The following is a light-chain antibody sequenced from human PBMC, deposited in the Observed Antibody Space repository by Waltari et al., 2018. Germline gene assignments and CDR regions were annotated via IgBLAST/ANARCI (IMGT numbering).Light chain of an antibody. Sequence: QSALPQPASESGSPGQSITISCTGTSIDVGAYNYVSWYQQHPGKAPKLMIYDVSNRPSGVSNRFSGSKSGNTASLTISGLQAEDEADYYCSSYTTSSTVVFGGGTKLTVL. CDR1: SIDVGAYNY. CDR3: SSYTTSSTVV. CDR2: DVS. J-gene: IGLJ2*01. V-gene: IGLV2-14*03.